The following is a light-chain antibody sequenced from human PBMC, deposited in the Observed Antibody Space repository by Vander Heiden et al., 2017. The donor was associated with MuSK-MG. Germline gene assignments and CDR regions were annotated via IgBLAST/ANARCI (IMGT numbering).Light chain of an antibody. V-gene: IGKV3-11*01. J-gene: IGKJ4*01. CDR2: DAS. CDR3: QQRSRGLT. CDR1: QNVDTY. Sequence: EIVLTQSPATLSLSPGDRATLSCRASQNVDTYLAWYQQKPGQPPRLLIFDASIRATGIPDRFSASGSGTDFTLTISSLEPEDFAIYFCQQRSRGLTFGGGTKVEIK.